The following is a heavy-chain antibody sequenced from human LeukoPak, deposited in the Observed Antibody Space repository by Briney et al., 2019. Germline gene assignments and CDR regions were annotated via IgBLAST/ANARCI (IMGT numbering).Heavy chain of an antibody. D-gene: IGHD1-26*01. CDR1: GDSISNTIYY. CDR3: ARRRPYSGGYYFDY. Sequence: SETLSLTSTVSGDSISNTIYYWAWIRQPPGKRLEWIGTIHYTGSTYYNPSLQSRLTMSVDTSRSQFSLELSSVTAADTAVYYCARRRPYSGGYYFDYWGQGTLVTVPS. J-gene: IGHJ4*02. V-gene: IGHV4-39*01. CDR2: IHYTGST.